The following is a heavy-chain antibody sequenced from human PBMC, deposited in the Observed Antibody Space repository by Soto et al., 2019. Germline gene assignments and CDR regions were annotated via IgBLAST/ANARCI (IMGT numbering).Heavy chain of an antibody. D-gene: IGHD3-10*01. CDR1: GYTLTELS. CDR2: FDPEDGET. CDR3: ATGITMVRGATSNWFDP. V-gene: IGHV1-24*01. J-gene: IGHJ5*02. Sequence: ASVKVSCKVSGYTLTELSMHWVRQAPGKGLEWMGGFDPEDGETIYAQKFQGRVTMTEDTSTDTAYTELSSLRSEDTAVYYCATGITMVRGATSNWFDPWGQGTLVTVSS.